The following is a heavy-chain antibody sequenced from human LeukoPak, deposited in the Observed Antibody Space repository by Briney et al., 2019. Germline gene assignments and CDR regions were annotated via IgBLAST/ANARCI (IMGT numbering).Heavy chain of an antibody. CDR3: ARYSSGWYFHYYYYMDV. D-gene: IGHD6-19*01. CDR2: INWNGGST. V-gene: IGHV3-20*04. J-gene: IGHJ6*03. CDR1: GFTFDDYG. Sequence: GGPLRLSCAASGFTFDDYGMSWVRQAPGKGLEWVSGINWNGGSTGYADPVKGGFTISRDNDKNSLYLQMNSLRAEDTALYYCARYSSGWYFHYYYYMDVWGKGTTVTVSS.